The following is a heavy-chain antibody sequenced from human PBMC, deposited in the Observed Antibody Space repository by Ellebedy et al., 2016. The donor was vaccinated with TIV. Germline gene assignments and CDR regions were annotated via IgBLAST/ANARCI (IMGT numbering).Heavy chain of an antibody. V-gene: IGHV1-18*04. D-gene: IGHD1-26*01. J-gene: IGHJ6*02. CDR1: GYTFTTYG. Sequence: AASVKVSCKASGYTFTTYGVSWVRQAPGQGLEWMGWITPQQGNTISDQNLQERLTMTTDASTRTAYMELRSLRSDDTAVYFCARDRFIVPGTRAYYGMDVWGQGTTVTVS. CDR3: ARDRFIVPGTRAYYGMDV. CDR2: ITPQQGNT.